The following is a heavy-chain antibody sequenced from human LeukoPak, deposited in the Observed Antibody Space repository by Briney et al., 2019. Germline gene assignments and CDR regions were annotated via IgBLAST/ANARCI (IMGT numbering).Heavy chain of an antibody. CDR1: GYSFTSYW. CDR2: IYPGDSDT. D-gene: IGHD6-13*01. Sequence: GESLRISCKGSGYSFTSYWISWVRQMPGKGLEWMGIIYPGDSDTRYSPSFQGQVTISADKSISTAYLQWSSLKASDTAMYYCARRSYSSSWYYFDYWGQGTLVTVSS. J-gene: IGHJ4*02. V-gene: IGHV5-51*01. CDR3: ARRSYSSSWYYFDY.